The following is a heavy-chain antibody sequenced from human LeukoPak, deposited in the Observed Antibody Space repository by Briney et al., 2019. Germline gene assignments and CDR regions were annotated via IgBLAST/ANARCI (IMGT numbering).Heavy chain of an antibody. D-gene: IGHD2-21*02. CDR1: GFTLSGYW. Sequence: GGSLRLSCAASGFTLSGYWMHWVRQAPGKGLVWVSRMNSDGTTTTYADSVRGRFTISRDNAKNTLYLQMNSLRAEDTAVHYCARYVVTSACFDSWGQGTLVTVSS. CDR3: ARYVVTSACFDS. V-gene: IGHV3-74*01. J-gene: IGHJ4*02. CDR2: MNSDGTTT.